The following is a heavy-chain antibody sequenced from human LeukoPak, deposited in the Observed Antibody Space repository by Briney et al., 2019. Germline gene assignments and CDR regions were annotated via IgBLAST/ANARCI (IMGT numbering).Heavy chain of an antibody. CDR3: ARSLTGVYWYFDL. Sequence: PGGSLRLSCAASGFTFSNAWMNWVRQAPGKGLEWLGFIYYDGNTNYNPSLKSRVTMSVDTSKNQFSLRLTSVTAADTAVYYCARSLTGVYWYFDLWGRGTLVTVSS. D-gene: IGHD7-27*01. V-gene: IGHV4-59*01. CDR2: IYYDGNT. CDR1: GFTFSNAW. J-gene: IGHJ2*01.